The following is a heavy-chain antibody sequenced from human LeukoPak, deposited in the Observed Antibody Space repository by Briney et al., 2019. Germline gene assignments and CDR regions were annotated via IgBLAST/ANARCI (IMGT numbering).Heavy chain of an antibody. CDR1: GFTVSSNY. CDR2: IYSGGST. Sequence: GGSLRLSCAASGFTVSSNYMSWVRQAPGKGLEWVSVIYSGGSTYYADSVKGRFTIPRHNSKNTLYLQMNSLRAEDTAVYYCAREHIVVVPAATTYYYYGMDVWGQGTTVTVSS. CDR3: AREHIVVVPAATTYYYYGMDV. D-gene: IGHD2-2*01. V-gene: IGHV3-53*04. J-gene: IGHJ6*02.